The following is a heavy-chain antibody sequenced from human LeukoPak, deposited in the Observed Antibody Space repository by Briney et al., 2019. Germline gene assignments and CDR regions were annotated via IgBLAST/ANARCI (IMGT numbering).Heavy chain of an antibody. CDR2: ISSISSSYI. V-gene: IGHV3-21*04. CDR3: ARVGIYGDYNRYFDY. J-gene: IGHJ4*02. Sequence: PGGSLRLSCAASGFTFNNYNMNWVRQAPGKGLEWVSSISSISSSYIYYADSVKGRFTISRDNAKNSLYLQMNSLRAEDTALYYCARVGIYGDYNRYFDYWGQGTLVTVSS. CDR1: GFTFNNYN. D-gene: IGHD4-17*01.